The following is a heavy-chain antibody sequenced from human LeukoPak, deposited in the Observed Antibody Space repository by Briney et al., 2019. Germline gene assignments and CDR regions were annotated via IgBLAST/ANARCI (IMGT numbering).Heavy chain of an antibody. Sequence: GGSLRLSCAVSGLTVTNNYMSWVRQAPGKGLEWVSVIYSGGNTYYADSVKGRFTISRDNSENTLYLQMNSLGAEDTAVYYCARGGGAYCGGDCWRAFDIWGQGTMVTVSS. CDR2: IYSGGNT. V-gene: IGHV3-53*01. D-gene: IGHD2-21*02. CDR1: GLTVTNNY. J-gene: IGHJ3*02. CDR3: ARGGGAYCGGDCWRAFDI.